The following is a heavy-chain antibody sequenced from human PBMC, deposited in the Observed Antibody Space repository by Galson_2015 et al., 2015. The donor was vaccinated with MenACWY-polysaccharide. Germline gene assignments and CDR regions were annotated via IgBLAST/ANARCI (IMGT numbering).Heavy chain of an antibody. CDR3: AKDKWLDY. V-gene: IGHV3-23*01. D-gene: IGHD5-12*01. CDR2: ISGSGGST. CDR1: GFTFRSYA. J-gene: IGHJ4*02. Sequence: SLRLSCAASGFTFRSYAMNWVRQAPGKGLEWVSGISGSGGSTYYADSVKGRFTISRDNSKNTLYLQMNSLRAEDAAVYYCAKDKWLDYWGQGTLVTVSS.